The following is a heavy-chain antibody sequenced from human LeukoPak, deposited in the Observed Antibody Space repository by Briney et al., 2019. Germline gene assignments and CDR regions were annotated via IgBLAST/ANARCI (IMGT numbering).Heavy chain of an antibody. CDR1: GVSISSYY. Sequence: SGTLSLTCTVSGVSISSYYWSWIRQPAGEGLEWIGRISTSGSTNFNPSLKSRVTMSVDTSKNHFSLNLSSVAAADTAVYYCARDFDYWGQGTLVTVSS. J-gene: IGHJ4*02. V-gene: IGHV4-4*07. CDR3: ARDFDY. CDR2: ISTSGST.